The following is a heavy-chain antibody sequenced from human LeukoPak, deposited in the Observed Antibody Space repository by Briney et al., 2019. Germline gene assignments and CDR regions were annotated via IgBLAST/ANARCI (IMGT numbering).Heavy chain of an antibody. CDR3: ARVSPTIAAAGTWADDFDI. Sequence: SVKLSCKASGGTFTSYTISWVRQAPGQGLEWMGGIIPILGIANYAQKFQGRVTITADKSTSTAYMELSSLRSEDTAVYYCARVSPTIAAAGTWADDFDIWGQGTMVTVSS. V-gene: IGHV1-69*02. D-gene: IGHD6-13*01. J-gene: IGHJ3*02. CDR2: IIPILGIA. CDR1: GGTFTSYT.